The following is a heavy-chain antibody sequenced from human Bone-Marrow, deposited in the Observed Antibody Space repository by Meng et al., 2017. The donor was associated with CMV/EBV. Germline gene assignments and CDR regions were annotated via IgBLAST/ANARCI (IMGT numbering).Heavy chain of an antibody. D-gene: IGHD4/OR15-4a*01. J-gene: IGHJ6*02. V-gene: IGHV3-30*02. Sequence: GESLKISCAASGFTFSSYGMHWVRQAPGKGLEWVAFIRYDGSNKYYADSVKGRFTISRDNSKSTLSLQMSSLRVEDTALYYCAREPQVPSRSYFYGLDVWGQGTTVTVSS. CDR2: IRYDGSNK. CDR1: GFTFSSYG. CDR3: AREPQVPSRSYFYGLDV.